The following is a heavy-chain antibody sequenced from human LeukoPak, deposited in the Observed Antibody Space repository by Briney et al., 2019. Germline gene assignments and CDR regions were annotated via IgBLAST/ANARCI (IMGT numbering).Heavy chain of an antibody. J-gene: IGHJ6*02. CDR3: ARDSDDYSNYDHYYYGMDV. CDR1: GGTFSSYA. Sequence: ASVKVSCKASGGTFSSYAISWVRQAPGQGLEWMGGIIPIFGTANYAQKFQGRVTITADESTSTAYMELSSLRSEDTAVYYCARDSDDYSNYDHYYYGMDVWGQGTTVTVSS. V-gene: IGHV1-69*13. CDR2: IIPIFGTA. D-gene: IGHD4-11*01.